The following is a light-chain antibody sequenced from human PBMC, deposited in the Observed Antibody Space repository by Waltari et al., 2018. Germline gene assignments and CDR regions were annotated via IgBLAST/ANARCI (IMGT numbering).Light chain of an antibody. CDR3: SSYAGSNAVI. J-gene: IGLJ2*01. V-gene: IGLV2-8*01. CDR2: EVS. Sequence: QSALTQPPSASGSPGPSVPIPCTGTSSDGGGYNSVSWYQQHPGKAPKLMIYEVSKRPSGVPDRFSGSKSGNTASLTVSGLQAEDEADFYCSSYAGSNAVIFGGGTKLTVL. CDR1: SSDGGGYNS.